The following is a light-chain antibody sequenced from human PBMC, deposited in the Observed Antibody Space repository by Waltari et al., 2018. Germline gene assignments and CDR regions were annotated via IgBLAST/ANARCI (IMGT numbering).Light chain of an antibody. CDR3: ASWDDSLNDFV. J-gene: IGLJ1*01. CDR2: DNN. V-gene: IGLV1-44*01. CDR1: RSNIGANV. Sequence: QSVLTQPHSASGTPGQRVTISCSGSRSNIGANVVNCYQHLQGTSPKLLMSDNNQRPSGVPDRFSGSKSGTSASLAISGLQSEDEADYYCASWDDSLNDFVFGTGTKVTVL.